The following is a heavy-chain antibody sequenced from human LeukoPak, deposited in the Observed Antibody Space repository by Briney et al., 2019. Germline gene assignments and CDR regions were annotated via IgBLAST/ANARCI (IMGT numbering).Heavy chain of an antibody. Sequence: PGGSLRLSCTASGFTLGDYAMSWFRQAPGKGLEWVGFIRSKAYGGTTEYAASVKGRFTISRDDSKSIAYLQMNSLKTEDTAVYYCTRDPYEWEGLDYWGQGTLVTVSS. D-gene: IGHD1-26*01. CDR1: GFTLGDYA. J-gene: IGHJ4*02. CDR3: TRDPYEWEGLDY. CDR2: IRSKAYGGTT. V-gene: IGHV3-49*03.